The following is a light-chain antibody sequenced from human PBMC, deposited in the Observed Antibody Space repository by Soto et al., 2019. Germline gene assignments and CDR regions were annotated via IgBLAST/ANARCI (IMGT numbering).Light chain of an antibody. Sequence: QSALTQPASVSGSLGQSITISCTGTSSDVGGYNFVSWYQQHPGRAPKLMIYEVTNRPSGVSNRFSGSKSGSTASLTISGLQAKDEADYYCASYTSSSTYVFGPGTKVTVL. CDR3: ASYTSSSTYV. V-gene: IGLV2-14*01. CDR1: SSDVGGYNF. CDR2: EVT. J-gene: IGLJ1*01.